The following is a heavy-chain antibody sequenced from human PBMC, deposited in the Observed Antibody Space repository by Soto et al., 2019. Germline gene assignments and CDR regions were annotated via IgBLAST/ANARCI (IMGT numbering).Heavy chain of an antibody. J-gene: IGHJ3*01. D-gene: IGHD3-3*01. Sequence: QLFESGGGLVQPGGSLRLSCIASGFDYGRFAMTWVRQAPGKGLEWVSGTSGNGEDTYYVDSVRGRFTISRDNPKNTRCIQMNSLRVEDTAVYYCAKIYNFWSRHHDSFDVWGQGTSVTVSS. CDR3: AKIYNFWSRHHDSFDV. CDR1: GFDYGRFA. CDR2: TSGNGEDT. V-gene: IGHV3-23*01.